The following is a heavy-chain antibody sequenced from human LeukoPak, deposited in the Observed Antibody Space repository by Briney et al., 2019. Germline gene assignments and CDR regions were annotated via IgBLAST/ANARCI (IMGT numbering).Heavy chain of an antibody. CDR3: AKGGRYCSTTGCYYYFDY. CDR1: GFSFSSHG. J-gene: IGHJ4*02. V-gene: IGHV3-23*01. D-gene: IGHD2-2*01. Sequence: GGSLRLSCAASGFSFSSHGMSWVRQAPWKGPEWVSSISSGSDYTFYADSVKGRFTISRDNSKNTLYLQMNSLSVEDTAVYYCAKGGRYCSTTGCYYYFDYWGQGTLVPVSS. CDR2: ISSGSDYT.